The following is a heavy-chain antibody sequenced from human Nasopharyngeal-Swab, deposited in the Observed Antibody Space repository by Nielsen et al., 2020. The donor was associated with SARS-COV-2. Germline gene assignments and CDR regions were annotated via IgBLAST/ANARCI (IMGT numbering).Heavy chain of an antibody. Sequence: SLKISCAASGFTFGDFAMHWVRQAPGKGLEWVSSINGNSGEIGYADSVSGRFTISRDNAKNSLYLQMNSLTAEDTAVYYCARERGGGYGDYWGQGTLVTVSS. CDR2: INGNSGEI. D-gene: IGHD5-12*01. CDR1: GFTFGDFA. V-gene: IGHV3-9*01. CDR3: ARERGGGYGDY. J-gene: IGHJ4*02.